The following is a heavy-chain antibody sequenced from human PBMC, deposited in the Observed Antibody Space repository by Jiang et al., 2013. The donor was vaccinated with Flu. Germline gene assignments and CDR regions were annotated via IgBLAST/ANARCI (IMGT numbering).Heavy chain of an antibody. J-gene: IGHJ4*02. CDR3: ARAGIDYDSSGYYYVGNYFDY. CDR1: GDSISSYY. CDR2: IYTSGST. D-gene: IGHD3-22*01. V-gene: IGHV4-4*07. Sequence: PGLVKPSETLSLTCTVSGDSISSYYWSWIRQPAGKGLEWIGRIYTSGSTNYNPSLKSRVTMSVDTSKNQFSLKLSSVTAADTAVYYCARAGIDYDSSGYYYVGNYFDYWGQGTLVTVSS.